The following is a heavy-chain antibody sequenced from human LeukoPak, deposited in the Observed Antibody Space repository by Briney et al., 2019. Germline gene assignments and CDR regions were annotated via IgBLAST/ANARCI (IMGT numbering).Heavy chain of an antibody. CDR2: IIPIFGTA. J-gene: IGHJ4*02. CDR1: GGTFSSYA. Sequence: SEKVSCKASGGTFSSYAISWVRQAPGQGLEWMGGIIPIFGTANYAQKFQGRVTITADESTSTAYMELSSLRSEDTAVYYCARDREFYYDSSGQLNTFDYWGQGTLVTVSS. D-gene: IGHD3-22*01. CDR3: ARDREFYYDSSGQLNTFDY. V-gene: IGHV1-69*13.